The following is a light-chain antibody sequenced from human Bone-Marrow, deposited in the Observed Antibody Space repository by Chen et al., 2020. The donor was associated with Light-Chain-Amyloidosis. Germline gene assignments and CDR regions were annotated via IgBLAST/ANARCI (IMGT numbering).Light chain of an antibody. J-gene: IGLJ1*01. Sequence: QSALTQPASVSGSPGQSITISCTGTSSDVGGDNHVSWYQQHPDKAPTLMIYEVTNRPSWVPDRFSGSRSDNTASLTISELQTEDEADYFCSSYTGTNTLVFGSGTRVTVL. CDR1: SSDVGGDNH. CDR3: SSYTGTNTLV. V-gene: IGLV2-14*01. CDR2: EVT.